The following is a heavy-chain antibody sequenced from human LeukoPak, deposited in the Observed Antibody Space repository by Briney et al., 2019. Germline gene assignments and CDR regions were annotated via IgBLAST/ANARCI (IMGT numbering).Heavy chain of an antibody. CDR3: ARDEGYYGSGSYYV. D-gene: IGHD3-10*01. CDR1: GGSISSYY. V-gene: IGHV4-59*01. CDR2: IYYSGST. J-gene: IGHJ4*02. Sequence: SETLSLTCTVSGGSISSYYWSWIRQPPGKGLEWIGYIYYSGSTNYNPSLKSRVTISVDTSKNQSSLKLSSVTAADTAVYYCARDEGYYGSGSYYVWGQGTLVTVSS.